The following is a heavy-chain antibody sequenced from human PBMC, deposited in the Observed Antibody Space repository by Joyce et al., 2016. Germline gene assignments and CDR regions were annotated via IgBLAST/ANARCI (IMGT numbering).Heavy chain of an antibody. Sequence: EVQLVESGGGLVKPGGSLRLSCAAFGFTFSGYSMCWVRQAPWKGLEWVSYLSSSSSYIKYTDSVKGRFTISRDNAKNSLYLQMNSLRVEDTAVYYCARSSYTNGIFDYWGQGTLVTVSS. J-gene: IGHJ4*02. CDR2: LSSSSSYI. CDR3: ARSSYTNGIFDY. D-gene: IGHD2-8*01. V-gene: IGHV3-21*01. CDR1: GFTFSGYS.